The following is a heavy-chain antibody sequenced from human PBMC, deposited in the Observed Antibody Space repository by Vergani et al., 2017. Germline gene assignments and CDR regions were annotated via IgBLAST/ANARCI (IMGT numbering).Heavy chain of an antibody. CDR3: ARVGRVVPAAIWKSSIAARGRVDP. V-gene: IGHV4-39*02. CDR1: GDSISRSHYY. Sequence: QLQLQESGPGLVKPSETLSLSCRVSGDSISRSHYYWGFIRQPPGKGLEWIGSISSSGSPYYNPTLKSRLAFSVDTSKNLFSLRLKSVTATDTGMYYCARVGRVVPAAIWKSSIAARGRVDPWGQGTLVTVSS. CDR2: ISSSGSP. J-gene: IGHJ5*02. D-gene: IGHD2-2*02.